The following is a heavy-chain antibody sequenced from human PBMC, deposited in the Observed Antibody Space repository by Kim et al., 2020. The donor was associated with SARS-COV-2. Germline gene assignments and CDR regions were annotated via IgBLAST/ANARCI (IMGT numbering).Heavy chain of an antibody. J-gene: IGHJ4*02. D-gene: IGHD2-15*01. Sequence: SDAQKFQGRVTSTADESTSTAYMELSSLRSEDTAVYYCAREEGRGSCYPYWGQGTLVTVSS. CDR3: AREEGRGSCYPY. V-gene: IGHV1-69*01.